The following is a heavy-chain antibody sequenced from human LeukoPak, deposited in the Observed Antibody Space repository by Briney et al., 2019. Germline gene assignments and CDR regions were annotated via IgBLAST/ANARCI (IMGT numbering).Heavy chain of an antibody. V-gene: IGHV4-59*01. Sequence: SKTLSLTCTVSGGSISGYYWSWIRQPPGKGLEWIGYIFYRGSTNYNPSLKSRVTISLDTSKNQVSLKLTSVTAADTAVYYCAREGYSGYDVAGEALDIWGQGTMTTVSS. CDR3: AREGYSGYDVAGEALDI. D-gene: IGHD5-12*01. CDR2: IFYRGST. CDR1: GGSISGYY. J-gene: IGHJ3*02.